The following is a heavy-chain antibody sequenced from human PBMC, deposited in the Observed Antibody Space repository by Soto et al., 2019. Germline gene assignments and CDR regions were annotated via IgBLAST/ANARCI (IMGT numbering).Heavy chain of an antibody. CDR2: ISSTTHYI. Sequence: GGSLRLSCAASGFTFTRYSMNWVRQAPGKGLEWVSSISSTTHYIYYADSMRGRFTISRDNAKNAVYLEMNSLRAEDTAVYYCARESEDLTSNFDYWGQGXLVTVSS. V-gene: IGHV3-21*06. CDR1: GFTFTRYS. J-gene: IGHJ4*02. CDR3: ARESEDLTSNFDY.